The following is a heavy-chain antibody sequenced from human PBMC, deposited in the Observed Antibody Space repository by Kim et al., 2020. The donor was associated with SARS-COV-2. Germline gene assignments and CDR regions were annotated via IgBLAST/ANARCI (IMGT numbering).Heavy chain of an antibody. CDR3: AKHWGSGTYYNYFDY. CDR1: GFIFSNYA. D-gene: IGHD3-10*01. CDR2: ISGSGERT. Sequence: GGSLRLSCAGSGFIFSNYAVSWVRQAPGKGLEWVSAISGSGERTFYTDSVRGRVTISRDNSKNTVYLQLNGLRVEDAAVYYCAKHWGSGTYYNYFDYWGQGSLVTVSS. J-gene: IGHJ4*02. V-gene: IGHV3-23*01.